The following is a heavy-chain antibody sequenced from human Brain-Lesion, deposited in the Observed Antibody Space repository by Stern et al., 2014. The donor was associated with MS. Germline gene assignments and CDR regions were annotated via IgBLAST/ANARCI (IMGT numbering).Heavy chain of an antibody. CDR1: GGSISSSGYY. V-gene: IGHV4-61*02. CDR3: ATTRWDLFTWNWFDP. Sequence: VQLVESGPGLAKPSQTLSLTCTVSGGSISSSGYYWSWIRQPADKGLEWLGRILDSGSTYYNPSLKSRVTISMDTPTQQYSLKLTSVTAADTAVYYCATTRWDLFTWNWFDPWGQGTLVTVSS. CDR2: ILDSGST. J-gene: IGHJ5*02. D-gene: IGHD1-26*01.